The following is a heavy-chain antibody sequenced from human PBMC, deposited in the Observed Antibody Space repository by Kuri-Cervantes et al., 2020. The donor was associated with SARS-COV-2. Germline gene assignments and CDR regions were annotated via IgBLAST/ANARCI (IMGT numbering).Heavy chain of an antibody. Sequence: GESLKISCAASGFTFSSYAMSWVRQAPGKGLEWVSAISGSGGSTYYADSVKGRFTISRDNSKNMLYLQMNSLRAEDTAVYYCAKLAGSNYFYYYGMDVWGQGTTVTVSS. CDR1: GFTFSSYA. CDR3: AKLAGSNYFYYYGMDV. D-gene: IGHD4-11*01. V-gene: IGHV3-23*01. J-gene: IGHJ6*02. CDR2: ISGSGGST.